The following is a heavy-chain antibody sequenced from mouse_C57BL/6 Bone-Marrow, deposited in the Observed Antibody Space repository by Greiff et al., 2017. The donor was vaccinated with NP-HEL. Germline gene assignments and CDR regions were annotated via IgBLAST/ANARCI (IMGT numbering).Heavy chain of an antibody. CDR2: IYPSDSET. V-gene: IGHV1-61*01. D-gene: IGHD1-1*01. CDR1: GYTFTSYW. CDR3: ARKIYYFYFDY. J-gene: IGHJ2*01. Sequence: VKLQQPGAELVRPGSSVKLSCKASGYTFTSYWMDWVKQRPGQGLEWIGNIYPSDSETHYNQKFKDKATLTVDKSSSTAYMQLSSLTSEDSAVYYCARKIYYFYFDYWGQGTTLTVSS.